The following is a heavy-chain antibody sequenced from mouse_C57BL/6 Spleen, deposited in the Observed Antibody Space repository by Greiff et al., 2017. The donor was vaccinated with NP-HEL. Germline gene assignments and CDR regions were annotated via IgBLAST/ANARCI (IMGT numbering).Heavy chain of an antibody. V-gene: IGHV1-53*01. CDR2: INPSNGGT. CDR3: ARENWGLDGLAY. J-gene: IGHJ3*01. D-gene: IGHD2-13*01. CDR1: GYTFTSYW. Sequence: QVQLQQPGTELVKPGASVKLSCKASGYTFTSYWMPWVKQRPGQGLEWIGNINPSNGGTNYNEKFKSKATLTVDKSSSTAYMQLSSLTSEDSAVYYCARENWGLDGLAYWGQGTLVTVSA.